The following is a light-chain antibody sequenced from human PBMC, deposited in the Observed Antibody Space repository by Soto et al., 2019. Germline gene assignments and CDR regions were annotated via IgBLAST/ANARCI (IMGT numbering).Light chain of an antibody. CDR3: QQYDTSPQT. J-gene: IGKJ1*01. CDR2: GAS. V-gene: IGKV3-20*01. CDR1: QSVSSNY. Sequence: EIVLTQSPGTLSLSPGETATLSCRASQSVSSNYLAWYQQKPGQAPRLLIYGASTRATGIPDRFSGGGSGTDFTLTISRLEPEDFAVYYCQQYDTSPQTFGQGTKVELK.